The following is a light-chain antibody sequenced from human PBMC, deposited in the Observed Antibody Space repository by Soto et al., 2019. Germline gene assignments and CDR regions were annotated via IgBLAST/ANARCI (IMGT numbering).Light chain of an antibody. CDR3: CSYAGSYTYV. V-gene: IGLV2-11*01. Sequence: QSALTQPRAVSGSPGQSDTISYTRTSSDVGGYNYVSWYQQHPGKAPKLMIYDVSKRPSGVPDRFSGSKSGNTASLTISGLQAEDEADYYCCSYAGSYTYVFGTGTKVTV. J-gene: IGLJ1*01. CDR1: SSDVGGYNY. CDR2: DVS.